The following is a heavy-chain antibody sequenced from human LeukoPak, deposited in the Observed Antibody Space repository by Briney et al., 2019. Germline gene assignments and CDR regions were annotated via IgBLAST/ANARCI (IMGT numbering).Heavy chain of an antibody. D-gene: IGHD3-22*01. CDR3: ARDAGRYYDSSGSQVDSGIYYYMDV. V-gene: IGHV3-30-3*01. J-gene: IGHJ6*03. Sequence: PGGSLRLSCAASGFTFSSYAMHWVRQAPGKGLEWVAVISYDGSNKYYADSVKGRLTISRDNSKNTLYLQMNSLRAEDTAVYYCARDAGRYYDSSGSQVDSGIYYYMDVWGKGTTVTVSS. CDR2: ISYDGSNK. CDR1: GFTFSSYA.